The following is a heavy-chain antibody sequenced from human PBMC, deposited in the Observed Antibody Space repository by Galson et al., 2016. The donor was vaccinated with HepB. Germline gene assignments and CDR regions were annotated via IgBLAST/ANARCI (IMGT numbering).Heavy chain of an antibody. CDR1: GYSFSNHW. CDR2: IYPGDSDT. CDR3: VRQINSVTDPFDY. Sequence: QSGAEVKKPGESVKISCKGSGYSFSNHWIGWVRQRPGKGLELMGIIYPGDSDTKYSASFQGQVTISADKSSYTAYLQWSSLKASDTAIYFCVRQINSVTDPFDYWGQGTLVTVSS. D-gene: IGHD4-17*01. V-gene: IGHV5-51*01. J-gene: IGHJ4*02.